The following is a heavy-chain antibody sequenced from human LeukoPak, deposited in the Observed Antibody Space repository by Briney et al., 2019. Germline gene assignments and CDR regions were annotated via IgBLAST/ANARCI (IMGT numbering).Heavy chain of an antibody. CDR3: AREPRSYYDFWSGLALPPNYFDY. J-gene: IGHJ4*02. Sequence: SETLSLTCTVSGGSISSYYWSWIRQPPGKGLEWIGYIYYSGSTNYNPSLKSRVTISVDTSKNQFSLKLSSVTAADTAVYYCAREPRSYYDFWSGLALPPNYFDYWGQGTLVTVSS. V-gene: IGHV4-59*01. CDR2: IYYSGST. CDR1: GGSISSYY. D-gene: IGHD3-3*01.